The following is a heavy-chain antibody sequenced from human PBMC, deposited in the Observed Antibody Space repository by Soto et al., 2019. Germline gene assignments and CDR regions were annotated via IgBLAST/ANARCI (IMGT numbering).Heavy chain of an antibody. V-gene: IGHV3-7*03. CDR2: IKQDGSEK. CDR3: ARDIALSICPHPSSSGMPD. CDR1: GFNFSSYW. D-gene: IGHD2-2*01. J-gene: IGHJ6*01. Sequence: SGRSLRLSFAASGFNFSSYWMSWLRQAPGKGLEWVANIKQDGSEKYYVDSVKGRFTISRDNPKNSLYLQMNSLRAEDTAVYYCARDIALSICPHPSSSGMPDSG.